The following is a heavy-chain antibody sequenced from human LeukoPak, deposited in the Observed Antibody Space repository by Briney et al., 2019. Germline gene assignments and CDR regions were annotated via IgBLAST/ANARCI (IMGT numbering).Heavy chain of an antibody. CDR1: GFTFSSYW. CDR2: IKQDGSKK. D-gene: IGHD5-24*01. V-gene: IGHV3-7*04. J-gene: IGHJ4*02. Sequence: PGGSLRLSCAASGFTFSSYWMTRVRQAPGKGLEWVANIKQDGSKKSYVNSVKGRFTISRDNAKNSLYLQMNSLRAEDTAIYYCTRVGYIDEGIDYWGQGTLVTVSS. CDR3: TRVGYIDEGIDY.